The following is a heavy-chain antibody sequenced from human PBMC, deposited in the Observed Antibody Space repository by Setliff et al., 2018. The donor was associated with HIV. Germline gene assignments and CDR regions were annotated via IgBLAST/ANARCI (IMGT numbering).Heavy chain of an antibody. V-gene: IGHV1-8*02. CDR1: GYTFTTYD. J-gene: IGHJ3*02. CDR3: AIRREVVVATTRRGLDI. D-gene: IGHD2-15*01. Sequence: ASVKVSCKASGYTFTTYDINWVRQAAGQGLEWMGWMKPNSGNTGYAQRFQGRLTMTRNTSISTAYMELNSLMSEDTAVYFCAIRREVVVATTRRGLDIWGQGTMVTVSS. CDR2: MKPNSGNT.